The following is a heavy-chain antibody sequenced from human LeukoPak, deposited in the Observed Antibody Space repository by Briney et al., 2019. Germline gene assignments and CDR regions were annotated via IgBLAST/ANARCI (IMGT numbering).Heavy chain of an antibody. J-gene: IGHJ6*03. CDR2: MNPNSGNT. V-gene: IGHV1-8*02. CDR3: ARVRLYYYYMDV. Sequence: SVKVSCKASGYTFTGYYMHWVRQAPGQGLEWMGWMNPNSGNTGYAQKFQGRVTMTRNTSISTAYMELSSLRSEDTAVYYCARVRLYYYYMDVWGKGTTVTVSS. CDR1: GYTFTGYY.